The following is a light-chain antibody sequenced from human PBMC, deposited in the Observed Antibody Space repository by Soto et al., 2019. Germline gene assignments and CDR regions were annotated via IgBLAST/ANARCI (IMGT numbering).Light chain of an antibody. CDR1: SSDVDAYNY. J-gene: IGLJ2*01. Sequence: QSALTQPASVSEFPGQSVTISCIGTSSDVDAYNYVSWYQQHPGKAPKLIIFDVNHRPSGISNRFSGSKSGNTASLTVSGLQADDEADYYCSSFTVMNTQVFGGGTKVTVL. CDR3: SSFTVMNTQV. V-gene: IGLV2-14*03. CDR2: DVN.